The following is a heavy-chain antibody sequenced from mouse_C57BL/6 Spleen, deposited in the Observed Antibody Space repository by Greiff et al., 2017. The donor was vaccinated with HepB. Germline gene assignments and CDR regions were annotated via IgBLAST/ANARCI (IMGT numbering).Heavy chain of an antibody. CDR2: IYPSNSET. J-gene: IGHJ1*03. CDR1: GYAFTSYW. Sequence: QVQLQQPGAELVRPGSSVKLSCKASGYAFTSYWMDWVKQRPGQGLEWIGNIYPSNSETHYNQKFKDKATLTVDKSSSTAYMQLSSLTSEDSAVYYCARTHYYGSRRGYFDVWGTGTTVTVSS. D-gene: IGHD1-1*01. CDR3: ARTHYYGSRRGYFDV. V-gene: IGHV1-61*01.